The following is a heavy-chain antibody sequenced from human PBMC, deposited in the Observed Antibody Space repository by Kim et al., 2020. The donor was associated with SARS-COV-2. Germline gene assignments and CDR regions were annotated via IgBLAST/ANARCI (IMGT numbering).Heavy chain of an antibody. CDR2: INPSGGST. V-gene: IGHV1-46*01. Sequence: ASVKVSCKASGYTFTSYYMHWVRQAPGQGLEWMGIINPSGGSTSYAQKFQGRVTMTRDTSTSTVYMELSSLRSEDTAVYYCARVKAYYYDSSGRVPDVFMDAFDIWGQGTMVTVSS. D-gene: IGHD3-22*01. J-gene: IGHJ3*02. CDR3: ARVKAYYYDSSGRVPDVFMDAFDI. CDR1: GYTFTSYY.